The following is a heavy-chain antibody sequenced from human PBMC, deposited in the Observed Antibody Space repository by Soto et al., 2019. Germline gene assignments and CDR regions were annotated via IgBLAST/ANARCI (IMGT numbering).Heavy chain of an antibody. V-gene: IGHV3-21*01. D-gene: IGHD2-15*01. CDR1: GFTFSGYS. Sequence: EVQLVESGGGLVKPGGSLRLSCAASGFTFSGYSMNWVRQAPGKGLEWVSSISSSSSYIYYADSVKGRFTISRDNAKNSLYLQMNSLRAEDTAVYYCARDLGGGYCSGGSCYWGQGTLVTVSS. CDR3: ARDLGGGYCSGGSCY. J-gene: IGHJ4*02. CDR2: ISSSSSYI.